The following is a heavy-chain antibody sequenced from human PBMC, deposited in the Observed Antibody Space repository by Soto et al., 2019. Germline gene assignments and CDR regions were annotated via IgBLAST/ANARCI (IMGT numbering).Heavy chain of an antibody. CDR1: GFTFRSYG. D-gene: IGHD6-6*01. J-gene: IGHJ6*02. CDR2: ITDSGGST. Sequence: EVQLLESGGGLIQPGGSLRLSCVASGFTFRSYGMSWVRQAPAKGLEWVSTITDSGGSTDYADSVKGRFTISRDNSENTMYLQMHSLRAGDTALYYCAKDTSSSGRVMDVWGQGTTVTVSS. CDR3: AKDTSSSGRVMDV. V-gene: IGHV3-23*01.